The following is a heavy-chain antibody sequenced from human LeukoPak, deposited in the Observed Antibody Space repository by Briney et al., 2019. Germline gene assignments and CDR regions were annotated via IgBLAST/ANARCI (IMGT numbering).Heavy chain of an antibody. Sequence: GGSLRLSCAASGFTFSSYWMSWVRQAPGKGLEWVANIKQDGSEKYYVDSVKGRFTISRDNAKNSLYLQMNSLRAEDTAVYYCARDPPNYDILIGYHMGYGMDVWGQGTTVTVSS. J-gene: IGHJ6*02. CDR1: GFTFSSYW. D-gene: IGHD3-9*01. CDR2: IKQDGSEK. V-gene: IGHV3-7*01. CDR3: ARDPPNYDILIGYHMGYGMDV.